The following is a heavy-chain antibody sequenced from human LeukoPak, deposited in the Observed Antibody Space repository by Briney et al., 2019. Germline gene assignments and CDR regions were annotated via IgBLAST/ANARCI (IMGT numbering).Heavy chain of an antibody. V-gene: IGHV3-64*02. D-gene: IGHD5-12*01. CDR2: ISRNGTRT. Sequence: GGSLRLSCATSGFTFSDHALHWVRQAPGKGLQYVSAISRNGTRTFYADSVKDRFTISRDKSTKTLYLQMGSLRVEDMGVYYCVRDSFYTGYDRGFGYWGQGTLVTVS. CDR3: VRDSFYTGYDRGFGY. J-gene: IGHJ4*02. CDR1: GFTFSDHA.